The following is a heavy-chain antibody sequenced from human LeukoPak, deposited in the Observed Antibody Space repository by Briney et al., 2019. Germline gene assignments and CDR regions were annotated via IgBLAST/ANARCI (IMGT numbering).Heavy chain of an antibody. CDR2: IIPDTGDT. Sequence: ASVKVSCKASGYTFTAYYVHWVRQAPGQGLEWMGWIIPDTGDTKYAQKFQGRVTMTRDTSISTAYMDLGRLTSDDTAMYYCARGGTMIRGPFDPWGQGTLVTVSS. V-gene: IGHV1-2*02. CDR1: GYTFTAYY. D-gene: IGHD3-10*01. J-gene: IGHJ5*02. CDR3: ARGGTMIRGPFDP.